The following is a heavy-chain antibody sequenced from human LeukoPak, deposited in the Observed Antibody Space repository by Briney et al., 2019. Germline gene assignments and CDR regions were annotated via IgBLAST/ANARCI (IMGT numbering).Heavy chain of an antibody. J-gene: IGHJ4*02. D-gene: IGHD6-13*01. CDR2: ITTSGTYI. Sequence: GGSLRLSCATSGFTFNNYNMNWVRQAPGRALEWVSSITTSGTYIFYADSVKGRFTISRDNAKNSLYLQMNSLRPEDTAVYYCAKDLGYSSIWYLFDYWGQGTLVTVSS. V-gene: IGHV3-21*01. CDR3: AKDLGYSSIWYLFDY. CDR1: GFTFNNYN.